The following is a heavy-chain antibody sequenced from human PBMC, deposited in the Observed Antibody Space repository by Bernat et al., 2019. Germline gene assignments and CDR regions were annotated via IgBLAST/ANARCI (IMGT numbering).Heavy chain of an antibody. D-gene: IGHD3-16*01. J-gene: IGHJ4*02. CDR2: IYYSGST. CDR3: ARAHRPVVILGGYYFDY. CDR1: GGSISSSNYY. V-gene: IGHV4-39*01. Sequence: QLQLQESGPGLVKPSETLSLTCTVSGGSISSSNYYWGWIRQPPGKGLEWIGNIYYSGSTYYNPSLKSRVTISVDTSKTQFSLKLSSVTAADTAVYYCARAHRPVVILGGYYFDYWGQGTLVTVSS.